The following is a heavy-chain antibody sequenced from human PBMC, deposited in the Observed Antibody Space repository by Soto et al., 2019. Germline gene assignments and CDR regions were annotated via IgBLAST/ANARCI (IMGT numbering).Heavy chain of an antibody. D-gene: IGHD2-2*02. CDR3: ATRDYTASPY. V-gene: IGHV4-4*02. CDR1: GASISDCDW. CDR2: IHHSGAT. Sequence: QVHLQESGPGLVKPSGTLSLTCAVSGASISDCDWWSWVRQPPGKGLEWIGEIHHSGATNHNSSVKSRVTISLDKSKNPLSLQLNSVTAADTAVYYCATRDYTASPYWGQGILVTVSS. J-gene: IGHJ4*02.